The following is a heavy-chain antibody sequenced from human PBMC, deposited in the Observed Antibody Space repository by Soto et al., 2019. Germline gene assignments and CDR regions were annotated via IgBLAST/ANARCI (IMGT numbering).Heavy chain of an antibody. V-gene: IGHV4-39*07. Sequence: SETLSLTCTVSNGSISNPIYYWGWMRQPPGKGLEWIGEINHSGSTNYNPSLKSRVTISVDTSKNQFSLKLSSVTAADTAVYYCARYVDTAMVYDYWGQGTLVTVSS. CDR1: NGSISNPIYY. CDR3: ARYVDTAMVYDY. CDR2: INHSGST. D-gene: IGHD5-18*01. J-gene: IGHJ4*02.